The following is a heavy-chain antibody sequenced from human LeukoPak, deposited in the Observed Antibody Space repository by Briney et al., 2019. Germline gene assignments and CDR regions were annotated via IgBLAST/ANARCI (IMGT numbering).Heavy chain of an antibody. CDR2: ISGSGGST. V-gene: IGHV3-23*01. CDR3: AAGPLHTIFGVVNPNWFDP. D-gene: IGHD3-3*01. Sequence: GGSLRLSCAASGFTFTSYAMSWVRQAPGKGLEWVSAISGSGGSTYSADSVQGRFTISRDNSKNTLYLQMNSLRSEDTAVYYCAAGPLHTIFGVVNPNWFDPWGQGTLVTVSS. J-gene: IGHJ5*02. CDR1: GFTFTSYA.